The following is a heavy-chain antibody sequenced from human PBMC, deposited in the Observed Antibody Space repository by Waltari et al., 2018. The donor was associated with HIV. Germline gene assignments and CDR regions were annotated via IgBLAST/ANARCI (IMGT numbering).Heavy chain of an antibody. CDR2: INSDGSDT. V-gene: IGHV3-74*01. CDR3: VRGAPFDY. CDR1: GLTFSSCW. Sequence: DEQLLESGGGLVQPGGSLRLSCAASGLTFSSCWMHWVRQVSGKGLVWVSRINSDGSDTSTADSVKGRFTIFRDNARNTLYLQMHSLRAEDTALYYCVRGAPFDYWGQGALVAVSS. J-gene: IGHJ4*02.